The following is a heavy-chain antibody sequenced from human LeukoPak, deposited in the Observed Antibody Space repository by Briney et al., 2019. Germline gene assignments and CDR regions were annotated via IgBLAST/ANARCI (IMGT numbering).Heavy chain of an antibody. Sequence: SETLSLTCTVSGGSISNDYWNWVRQPPGKGPEWIGYVYYSGSTDYNPSLKSRVTISVDTSKNQFSLKLSSVTAADPAVYYCARRRSGDSHFDYWGQGTLVTVSS. CDR1: GGSISNDY. CDR3: ARRRSGDSHFDY. CDR2: VYYSGST. V-gene: IGHV4-59*08. D-gene: IGHD3-16*01. J-gene: IGHJ4*02.